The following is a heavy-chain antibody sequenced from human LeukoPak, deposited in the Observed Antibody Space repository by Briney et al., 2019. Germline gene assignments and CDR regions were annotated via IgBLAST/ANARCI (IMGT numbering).Heavy chain of an antibody. V-gene: IGHV4-59*11. J-gene: IGHJ6*03. D-gene: IGHD3-3*01. CDR3: ARIGVYYYYYYMDV. CDR1: GGSISSRY. CDR2: IYYSGST. Sequence: QPSETLSLTCTVSGGSISSRYWSWIRQPPGKGLEWIGYIYYSGSTNYNPSLKSRVTISVDTSKNQFSLKLSSVTAADTAVYYCARIGVYYYYYYMDVWGKGTTVTVSS.